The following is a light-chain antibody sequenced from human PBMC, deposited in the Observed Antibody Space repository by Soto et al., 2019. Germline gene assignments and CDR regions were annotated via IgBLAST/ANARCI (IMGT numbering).Light chain of an antibody. V-gene: IGLV2-14*03. J-gene: IGLJ2*01. CDR1: SRDVGGYNY. CDR3: SSYISSNTPVV. Sequence: QSVLTQPASVSGSPGQSITISCTATSRDVGGYNYVSWYQQHPGKAPKIMIYDVSGRPSGVSNRFSGSKSGNTASLTISGLQAEDEADYYCSSYISSNTPVVFGGGTKLTVL. CDR2: DVS.